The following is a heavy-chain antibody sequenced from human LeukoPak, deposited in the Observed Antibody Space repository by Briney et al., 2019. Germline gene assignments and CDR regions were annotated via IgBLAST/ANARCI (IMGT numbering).Heavy chain of an antibody. V-gene: IGHV4-59*01. CDR2: IYYSGNT. CDR3: ARYDFWSGSPSVGAMDV. J-gene: IGHJ6*02. D-gene: IGHD3-3*01. Sequence: SETLSLTCTVSGGSLSSYYWNWIRQPPGKGLEWIGYIYYSGNTDYNPSPKSRVTISVDTSKNQFSLKVSSVTAADTAVYYFARYDFWSGSPSVGAMDVWGQGTTVTVSS. CDR1: GGSLSSYY.